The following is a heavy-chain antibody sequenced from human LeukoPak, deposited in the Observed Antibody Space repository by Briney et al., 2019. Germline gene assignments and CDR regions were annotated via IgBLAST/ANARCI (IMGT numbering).Heavy chain of an antibody. CDR3: ARGRGSIDY. Sequence: SETLSLTCTVSGGSISSYYWSWIRQPPGKGLEWIGYIYYSGSTNYNPSLKSRVTISVDTSKNQFSLKLSSVTAADTAVYYCARGRGSIDYWGQGTLVTVSS. CDR1: GGSISSYY. V-gene: IGHV4-59*01. J-gene: IGHJ4*02. D-gene: IGHD5-24*01. CDR2: IYYSGST.